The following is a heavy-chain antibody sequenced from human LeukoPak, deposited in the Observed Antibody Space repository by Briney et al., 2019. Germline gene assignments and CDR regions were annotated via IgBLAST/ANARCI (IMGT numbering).Heavy chain of an antibody. D-gene: IGHD6-19*01. Sequence: PGGSLRLSCAASGFTFSSYGMHWVRQAPGKGLGWVAVIWYDGSNKYYAGSVKGRFTISRDNSKNTLYLQMNSLRAEDTAVYYCASTSGWYEPIDYWGQGTLVTVSS. J-gene: IGHJ4*02. CDR1: GFTFSSYG. CDR2: IWYDGSNK. V-gene: IGHV3-33*01. CDR3: ASTSGWYEPIDY.